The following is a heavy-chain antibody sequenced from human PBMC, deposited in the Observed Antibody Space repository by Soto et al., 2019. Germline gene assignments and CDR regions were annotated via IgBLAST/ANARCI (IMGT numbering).Heavy chain of an antibody. CDR1: GFTFSSYS. CDR2: ISSSSSYI. Sequence: GGSLRVSCAASGFTFSSYSMNWVRQAPGKGLEWVSSISSSSSYIYYADSVKGRFTISRDNAKNSLYLQMNSLRAEDTAVYYCARGRGLKYCSSTSCYGFDYWGQGTLVTVSS. J-gene: IGHJ4*02. V-gene: IGHV3-21*01. CDR3: ARGRGLKYCSSTSCYGFDY. D-gene: IGHD2-2*01.